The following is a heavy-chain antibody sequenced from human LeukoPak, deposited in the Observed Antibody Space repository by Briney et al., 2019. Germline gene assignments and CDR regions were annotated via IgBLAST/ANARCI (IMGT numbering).Heavy chain of an antibody. Sequence: GGSLRLSCAASGFTFSSYAISWVRQAPGQGLEWMGGIIPIFGTANYAQKFQGRVTITADESTSTAYMELSSLRSEDTAVYYCARSPTMYYDFWSGLPVAWFDPWGQGTLVTVSS. D-gene: IGHD3-3*01. CDR2: IIPIFGTA. CDR3: ARSPTMYYDFWSGLPVAWFDP. J-gene: IGHJ5*02. CDR1: GFTFSSYA. V-gene: IGHV1-69*01.